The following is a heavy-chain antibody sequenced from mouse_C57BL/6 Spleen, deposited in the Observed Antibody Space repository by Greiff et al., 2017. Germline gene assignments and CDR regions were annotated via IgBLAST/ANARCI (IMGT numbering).Heavy chain of an antibody. CDR2: IHPNSGST. CDR3: SKHSSSSNFDY. V-gene: IGHV1-64*01. CDR1: GYTFTSYW. J-gene: IGHJ2*01. Sequence: VQLQQPGAELVKPGASVKLSCKASGYTFTSYWMHWVKQRPGQGLEWIGMIHPNSGSTNYNEKFKSKATLTVDKSSSTAYMQLNSLTSEDSAVYYGSKHSSSSNFDYWGQGTTLTSSA. D-gene: IGHD1-1*01.